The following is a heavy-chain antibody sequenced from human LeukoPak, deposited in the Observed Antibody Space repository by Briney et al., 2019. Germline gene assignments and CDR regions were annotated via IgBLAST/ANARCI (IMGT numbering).Heavy chain of an antibody. CDR3: ASLTVFGVG. J-gene: IGHJ6*04. Sequence: GGSLRLSCAASGFTFSNYDMHWVRQAPGKGLEWVTFIQFDGSNKYYADSVKGRFTISRDNTKNTLYLQMNSLRAEDTAVYYCASLTVFGVGGGKGTTVTVSS. CDR2: IQFDGSNK. V-gene: IGHV3-30*02. CDR1: GFTFSNYD. D-gene: IGHD3-3*01.